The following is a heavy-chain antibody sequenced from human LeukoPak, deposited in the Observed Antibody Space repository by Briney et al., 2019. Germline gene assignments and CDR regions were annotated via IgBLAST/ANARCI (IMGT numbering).Heavy chain of an antibody. Sequence: GGSLRLSCAASGFTVSSNAMNWVRQALGKGLEWVSGITGSGDSTYYADSVKGRFTISRDNSKNTLYLQMNGLRAEDTAVYYCAKYSGDENFDYWGQGTLVTVSS. V-gene: IGHV3-23*01. J-gene: IGHJ4*02. D-gene: IGHD5-12*01. CDR1: GFTVSSNA. CDR3: AKYSGDENFDY. CDR2: ITGSGDST.